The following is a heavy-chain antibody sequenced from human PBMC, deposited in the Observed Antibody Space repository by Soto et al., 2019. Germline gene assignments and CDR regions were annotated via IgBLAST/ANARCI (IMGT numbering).Heavy chain of an antibody. V-gene: IGHV1-69*01. CDR2: IIPVFGTI. D-gene: IGHD7-27*01. J-gene: IGHJ4*02. CDR1: GGTFNSFG. CDR3: AIENWGPGGHYFDY. Sequence: QVHVVQSGAEVKKPGSSVKVPCKAYGGTFNSFGIKWVRQAPGQGLEWVGGIIPVFGTINYAQKFRGRVTITADASTSTSYMELSSLRSDDTAVYYWAIENWGPGGHYFDYWGQGTLVTVSS.